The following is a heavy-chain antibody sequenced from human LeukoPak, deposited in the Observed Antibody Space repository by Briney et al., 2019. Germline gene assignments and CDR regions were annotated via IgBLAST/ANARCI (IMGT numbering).Heavy chain of an antibody. CDR2: ISSSGSTI. J-gene: IGHJ4*02. Sequence: PGGSLRLSCAASGFTFSSYEMNWVRQAPGKGLEWVPYISSSGSTIYYADSVKGRFTISRDNAKNSLYLQMNSLRAEDTAVYYCARANCGGDCYSDYWGQGTLVTVSS. CDR1: GFTFSSYE. CDR3: ARANCGGDCYSDY. D-gene: IGHD2-21*02. V-gene: IGHV3-48*03.